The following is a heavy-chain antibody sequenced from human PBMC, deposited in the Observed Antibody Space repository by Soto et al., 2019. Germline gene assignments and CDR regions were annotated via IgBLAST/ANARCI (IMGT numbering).Heavy chain of an antibody. CDR2: IYYSGST. D-gene: IGHD4-4*01. CDR1: GGSISSGGYY. Sequence: SETLSRTCTVSGGSISSGGYYWSWIRQHPGKGLEWIGYIYYSGSTYYNPSLKSRVTISVDTSKNQFSLKLSSVTAADTAVYYCVRETAGYSNPYYYYYMDVWGKGTTVTVSS. V-gene: IGHV4-31*03. J-gene: IGHJ6*03. CDR3: VRETAGYSNPYYYYYMDV.